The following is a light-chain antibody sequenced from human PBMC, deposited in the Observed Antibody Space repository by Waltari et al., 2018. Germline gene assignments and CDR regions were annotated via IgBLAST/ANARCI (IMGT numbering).Light chain of an antibody. J-gene: IGLJ3*02. V-gene: IGLV3-21*04. CDR3: QVWDSSSGHWV. CDR1: NIGSKH. CDR2: YDN. Sequence: SYFLTPPPSLSVAPGEPARISCAGTNIGSKHVPWYQQKAGQAPLLVIYYDNDRASGIPGRFSGSNSGNTATLTISRVAAGDEADYFCQVWDSSSGHWVFGGGTELTVL.